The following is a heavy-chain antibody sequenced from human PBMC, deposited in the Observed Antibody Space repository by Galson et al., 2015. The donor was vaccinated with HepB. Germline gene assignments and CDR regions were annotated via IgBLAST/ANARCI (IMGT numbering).Heavy chain of an antibody. D-gene: IGHD3-9*01. CDR1: GYSFTSYW. Sequence: QSGAEVKKPGESLRISCKGSGYSFTSYWISWVRQMPGKGLEWMGRIDPSDSYTNYSPSFQGHVTISADKSISTAYLQWSSLKASDTAMYYCARRGNVLRYFDADEYYFDYWGQGTLVTVSS. CDR3: ARRGNVLRYFDADEYYFDY. J-gene: IGHJ4*02. CDR2: IDPSDSYT. V-gene: IGHV5-10-1*01.